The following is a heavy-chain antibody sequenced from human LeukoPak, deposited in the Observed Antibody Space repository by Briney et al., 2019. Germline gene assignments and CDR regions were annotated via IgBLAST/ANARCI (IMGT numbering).Heavy chain of an antibody. V-gene: IGHV4-39*07. Sequence: PSETLSLTCSVSGGAITGTSYCWGWIRQPPGKGPEWIGSHYHTGRIYHNPSLNSRVTISVYTSKNQFSLKLSSVTHADTAVYYCASAGPDNWGLFDNWGRGTLVTVSS. D-gene: IGHD1-1*01. CDR2: HYHTGRI. J-gene: IGHJ4*02. CDR3: ASAGPDNWGLFDN. CDR1: GGAITGTSYC.